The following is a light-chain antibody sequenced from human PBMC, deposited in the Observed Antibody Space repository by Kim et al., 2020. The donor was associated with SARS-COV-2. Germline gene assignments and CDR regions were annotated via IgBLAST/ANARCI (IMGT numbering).Light chain of an antibody. CDR3: QSYDSSLSWV. CDR2: ASH. CDR1: SNIGAGYD. J-gene: IGLJ3*02. Sequence: QSVLTQPPSVSGAPGQRVTISCSNIGAGYDVHWYQLRPGTAPKLLIYASHNRPSGVPDRFSGSKSGTSGSLAITGLQAEDEADYYCQSYDSSLSWV. V-gene: IGLV1-40*01.